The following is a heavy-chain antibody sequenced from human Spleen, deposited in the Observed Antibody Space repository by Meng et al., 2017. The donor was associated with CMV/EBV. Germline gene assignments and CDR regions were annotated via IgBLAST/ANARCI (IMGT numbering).Heavy chain of an antibody. Sequence: GESLKISCAASAFTFSDYYMSWIRQAPGRGLEWVSYIGNSGFTTYYADSVKGRFTISRDNAKNSLYLQMHSLRAEDTAVYYCARGRGGGTFDYWGQGTLVTVSS. CDR3: ARGRGGGTFDY. CDR1: AFTFSDYY. D-gene: IGHD1-26*01. J-gene: IGHJ4*02. V-gene: IGHV3-11*04. CDR2: IGNSGFTT.